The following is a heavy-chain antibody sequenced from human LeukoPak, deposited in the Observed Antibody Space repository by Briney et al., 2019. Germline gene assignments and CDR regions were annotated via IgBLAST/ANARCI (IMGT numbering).Heavy chain of an antibody. D-gene: IGHD3-10*01. CDR2: ISGYNGKT. CDR3: ARSFSSYDAFDI. V-gene: IGHV1-18*01. CDR1: GYTFISYG. Sequence: ASVKVSCKASGYTFISYGITWVRQAPGQGLEWMGWISGYNGKTNYAQKLQGRVTMTTDTSTSTAYMELRSLRSDDTAVYYCARSFSSYDAFDIWGQGTMVTVSS. J-gene: IGHJ3*02.